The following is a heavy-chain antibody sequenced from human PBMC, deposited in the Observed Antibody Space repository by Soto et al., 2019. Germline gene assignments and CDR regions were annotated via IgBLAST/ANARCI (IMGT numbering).Heavy chain of an antibody. CDR3: AGRPYCSSTSCSLGLNWFDP. V-gene: IGHV4-34*01. D-gene: IGHD2-2*01. CDR2: INHSGST. J-gene: IGHJ5*02. Sequence: QVQLQQWGAGLLKPSETLSLTCAVYGGSFSGYYWSWIRQPPGKGLEWIGEINHSGSTNYNPSLKSRVTISVDTSKNQFSLKLSSVTAADTAVYYCAGRPYCSSTSCSLGLNWFDPWGQGTLVTVSS. CDR1: GGSFSGYY.